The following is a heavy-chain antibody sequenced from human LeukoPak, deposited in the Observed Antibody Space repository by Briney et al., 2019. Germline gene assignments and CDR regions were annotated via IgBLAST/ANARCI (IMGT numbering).Heavy chain of an antibody. Sequence: GGSLRLSCAASGLTVSSNYMSWVRQAPGKGLEWVSVIYSGGSTYHADSVKGRFTISRDNSKNTLYLQMNSLRAEDTAVYYCARAEWELLDYYYGMDVWGQGTTVTVSS. CDR2: IYSGGST. CDR1: GLTVSSNY. D-gene: IGHD1-26*01. V-gene: IGHV3-66*01. CDR3: ARAEWELLDYYYGMDV. J-gene: IGHJ6*02.